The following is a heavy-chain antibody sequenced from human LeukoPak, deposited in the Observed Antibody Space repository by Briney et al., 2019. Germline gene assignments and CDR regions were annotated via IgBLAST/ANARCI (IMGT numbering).Heavy chain of an antibody. CDR2: IKQDGSKK. V-gene: IGHV3-7*04. J-gene: IGHJ4*02. Sequence: PGGSLRLSCVASGFTFSSHWMTWVRQAPGKGLEWVANIKQDGSKKSYVDSVKGRFTISRDNAKNSLYLQMNSLRAEDTAIYYCTRVGYIDEGIDYWGQGTLVTVSS. D-gene: IGHD5-24*01. CDR1: GFTFSSHW. CDR3: TRVGYIDEGIDY.